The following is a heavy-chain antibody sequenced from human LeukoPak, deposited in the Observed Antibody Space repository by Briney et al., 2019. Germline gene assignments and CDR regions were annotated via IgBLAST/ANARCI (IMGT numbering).Heavy chain of an antibody. CDR3: AKDTSLRHYDYVWGSSPAFDY. J-gene: IGHJ4*02. CDR2: ISYDGSNE. CDR1: GFTFSSYV. D-gene: IGHD3-16*01. Sequence: GRSLRLSCAASGFTFSSYVMHWVRQAPGKGLEWVAIISYDGSNEYYADSVKGRFTISRDNSKNTLYLQMNSLRAEDTAVYYCAKDTSLRHYDYVWGSSPAFDYWGQGTLVTVSS. V-gene: IGHV3-30*04.